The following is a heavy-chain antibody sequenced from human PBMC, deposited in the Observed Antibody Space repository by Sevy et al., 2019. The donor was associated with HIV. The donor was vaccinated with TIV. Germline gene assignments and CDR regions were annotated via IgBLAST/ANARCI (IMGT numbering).Heavy chain of an antibody. J-gene: IGHJ1*01. V-gene: IGHV4-39*01. Sequence: SETLSLTCIVSGGSISSSSYYWGWIRQPPGKGLEWIGSIYYSGNTYYNPSLKSRVTISVDTCKKQFSLKLGSVTAADTAVYYCATRLGYCSGSSCYPPEYFHHWGQGTLVTVSS. CDR2: IYYSGNT. D-gene: IGHD2-15*01. CDR3: ATRLGYCSGSSCYPPEYFHH. CDR1: GGSISSSSYY.